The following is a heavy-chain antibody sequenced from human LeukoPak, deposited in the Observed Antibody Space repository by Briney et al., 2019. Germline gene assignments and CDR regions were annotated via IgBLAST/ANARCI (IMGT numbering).Heavy chain of an antibody. CDR3: ARDTPPNALDY. J-gene: IGHJ4*02. CDR2: IYYRGTT. D-gene: IGHD2-2*01. CDR1: GGSTSSYY. V-gene: IGHV4-59*01. Sequence: SETLSLTCTVSGGSTSSYYRSWIRQPPGKGLEWIGYIYYRGTTKYNPSLKSRVTISVDTSKKQLSLKLNSVTAADTAVYYCARDTPPNALDYWGQGTLVTVSS.